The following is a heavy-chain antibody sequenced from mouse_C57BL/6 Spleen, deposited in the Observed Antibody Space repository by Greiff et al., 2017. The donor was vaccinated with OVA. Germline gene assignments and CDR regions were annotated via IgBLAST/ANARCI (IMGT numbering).Heavy chain of an antibody. Sequence: EVQGVESGGGLVQPKGSLKLSCAASGFSFNTYAMNWVRQAPGKGLEWVARIRSKSNNYATYYADSVKDRFTISRDDSESMLYLQMNNLKTEDTAMYYCVRQRTGMYYFDYWGQGTTLTVSS. J-gene: IGHJ2*01. D-gene: IGHD4-1*01. CDR2: IRSKSNNYAT. V-gene: IGHV10-1*01. CDR3: VRQRTGMYYFDY. CDR1: GFSFNTYA.